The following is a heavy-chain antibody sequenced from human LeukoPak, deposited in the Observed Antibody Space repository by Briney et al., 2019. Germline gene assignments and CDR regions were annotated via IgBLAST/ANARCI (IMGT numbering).Heavy chain of an antibody. V-gene: IGHV3-66*01. CDR3: AREARYYYGSGSYYTDGFDY. Sequence: GGSLRLSCAASGFTVSSNYMSWVRQAPGKGLEWVSVIYSGGSTYYADSVKGRFTISRDNSKNTLYLQMNSLRAEDAAVYYCAREARYYYGSGSYYTDGFDYWGQGTLVTVSS. CDR2: IYSGGST. J-gene: IGHJ4*02. D-gene: IGHD3-10*01. CDR1: GFTVSSNY.